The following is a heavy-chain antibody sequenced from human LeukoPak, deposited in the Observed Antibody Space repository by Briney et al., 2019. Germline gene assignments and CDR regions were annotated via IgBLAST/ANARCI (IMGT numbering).Heavy chain of an antibody. J-gene: IGHJ4*02. CDR1: GFTFSSYS. V-gene: IGHV3-21*01. Sequence: GGSLRLSCAASGFTFSSYSMNWVRQAPGKGLEWVSSISSSSSYIYYADSVKGRFTISRDNAKNSLYLQMNSLRAEDTAVYYCARDLYGDYSFDYWGQGTLVTVSS. D-gene: IGHD4-17*01. CDR2: ISSSSSYI. CDR3: ARDLYGDYSFDY.